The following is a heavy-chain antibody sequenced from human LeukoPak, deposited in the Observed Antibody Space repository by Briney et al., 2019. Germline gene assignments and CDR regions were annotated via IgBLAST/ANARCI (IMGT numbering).Heavy chain of an antibody. CDR2: IDPDGSHQ. CDR3: ARDGGRREDY. Sequence: GGSPRLSCVASGFTFSSYWATWVRQAPGKGLEWVANIDPDGSHQYYVDSVKGRSTISKDNAKNSLYLQMNSLRAEDTAVYYCARDGGRREDYWGQGALVTVSS. J-gene: IGHJ4*02. CDR1: GFTFSSYW. D-gene: IGHD2-15*01. V-gene: IGHV3-7*01.